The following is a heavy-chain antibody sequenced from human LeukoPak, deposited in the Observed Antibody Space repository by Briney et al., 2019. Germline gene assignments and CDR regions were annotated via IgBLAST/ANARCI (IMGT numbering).Heavy chain of an antibody. CDR2: FDPEDGEP. D-gene: IGHD1-7*01. CDR3: ATGFNWNYGECI. CDR1: GKSLSQMS. V-gene: IGHV1-24*01. Sequence: ASVKVSCKLSGKSLSQMSIHWVRQPPGKGLEWMAGFDPEDGEPVYAQTFEGRFTLTEDTSAATAYMELRSLRSDGTAVYYCATGFNWNYGECIWGQGTLVTVSS. J-gene: IGHJ4*02.